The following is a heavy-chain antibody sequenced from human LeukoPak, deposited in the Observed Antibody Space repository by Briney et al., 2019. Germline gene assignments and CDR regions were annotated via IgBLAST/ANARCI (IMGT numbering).Heavy chain of an antibody. V-gene: IGHV3-7*01. Sequence: GGSLRLSCAASGFTFSTYWMNWFRQTPGKGLEWVAKIKADGGEKDHVASVKGRFTISRDNAKNSLYLQMNSLRAEDTAVYYCAGYASSGRRDAFGLWGQGTRVTVSS. J-gene: IGHJ3*01. D-gene: IGHD3-22*01. CDR1: GFTFSTYW. CDR3: AGYASSGRRDAFGL. CDR2: IKADGGEK.